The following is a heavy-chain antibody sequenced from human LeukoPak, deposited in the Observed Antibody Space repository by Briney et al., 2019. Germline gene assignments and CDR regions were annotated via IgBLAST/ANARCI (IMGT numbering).Heavy chain of an antibody. J-gene: IGHJ4*02. CDR1: GFTFSSYG. CDR2: IRYDGSNK. Sequence: GGSLRLSCAASGFTFSSYGMHWVRQAPGKGLEWVAFIRYDGSNKHYADSVKGRFTISRDNSKNTLYLQMNSLRAEDTAVYYCAKDRSRIAAAGSYFDYWGQGTLVTVSS. V-gene: IGHV3-30*02. D-gene: IGHD6-13*01. CDR3: AKDRSRIAAAGSYFDY.